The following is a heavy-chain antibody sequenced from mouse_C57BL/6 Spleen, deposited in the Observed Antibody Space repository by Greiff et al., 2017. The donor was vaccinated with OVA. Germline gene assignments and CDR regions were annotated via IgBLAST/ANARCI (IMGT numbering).Heavy chain of an antibody. CDR1: GYTFTSYW. J-gene: IGHJ3*01. V-gene: IGHV1-55*01. CDR3: ARSSYYGNPFAY. D-gene: IGHD2-10*01. Sequence: VQLQQPGAELVKPGASVKMSCKASGYTFTSYWITWVKQRPGQGLEWIGDIYPGSGSTNYNEKFKSKATLTVDTSSSTAYMQLSSLTSEDSAVYYCARSSYYGNPFAYWGQGALVTVDA. CDR2: IYPGSGST.